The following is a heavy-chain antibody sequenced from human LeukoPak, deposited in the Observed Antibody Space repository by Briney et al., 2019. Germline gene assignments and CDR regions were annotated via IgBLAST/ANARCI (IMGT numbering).Heavy chain of an antibody. CDR2: IYHSGTT. CDR1: GGSMSSGGYS. D-gene: IGHD2-2*01. Sequence: SETLSLTCAVSGGSMSSGGYSWSWIRQPPGKGLEWIGYIYHSGTTYYNPSLKSRVTISVDRSKNQFSLKLSSVTAADTAVYYCARVVPAAMMFDYWGQGTLVTVSS. J-gene: IGHJ4*02. CDR3: ARVVPAAMMFDY. V-gene: IGHV4-30-2*01.